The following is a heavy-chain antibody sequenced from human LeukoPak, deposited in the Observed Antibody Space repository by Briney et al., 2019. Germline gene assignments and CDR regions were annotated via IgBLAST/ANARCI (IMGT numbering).Heavy chain of an antibody. D-gene: IGHD3-10*01. J-gene: IGHJ4*02. Sequence: ASVTVSCKASGYTFTGYYMHWVRQAPGQGLEWMGWIDPSTGGTNYAQNFQGRVTMTRDTSTTTVYMEQSSLKSDDTAVYHCARGNNYGSGSLFYGWGQGTLVTVSS. CDR1: GYTFTGYY. V-gene: IGHV1-2*02. CDR3: ARGNNYGSGSLFYG. CDR2: IDPSTGGT.